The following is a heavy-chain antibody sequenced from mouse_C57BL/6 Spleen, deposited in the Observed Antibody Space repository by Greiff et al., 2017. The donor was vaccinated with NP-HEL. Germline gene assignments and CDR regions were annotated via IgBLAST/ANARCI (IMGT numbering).Heavy chain of an antibody. J-gene: IGHJ3*01. CDR1: GYTFTGYW. D-gene: IGHD3-2*02. Sequence: QVQLQQSGAELMKPGASVKLSCKATGYTFTGYWIEWVKQRPGHGLEWIGEILPGSGSTNYIEKFKGKATFTADTSSNTAYIQLSSLTTEDSALYYGARSDSSGLAWFAYWGQGTLVTVSA. V-gene: IGHV1-9*01. CDR3: ARSDSSGLAWFAY. CDR2: ILPGSGST.